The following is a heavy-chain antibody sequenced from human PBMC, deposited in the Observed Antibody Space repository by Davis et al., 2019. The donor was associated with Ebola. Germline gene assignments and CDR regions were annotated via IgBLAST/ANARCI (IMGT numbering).Heavy chain of an antibody. J-gene: IGHJ5*01. CDR1: GFTFSSYD. CDR2: IAGTGGTT. CDR3: AKGRWGDS. V-gene: IGHV3-23*01. Sequence: GESLKISCAASGFTFSSYDMSWVRQAPGKGLEWVSTIAGTGGTTYYADSVRGRFTLYRDNSKDTVYLQMNSPTADDTAVYYCAKGRWGDSWGQGTLVTVSS. D-gene: IGHD7-27*01.